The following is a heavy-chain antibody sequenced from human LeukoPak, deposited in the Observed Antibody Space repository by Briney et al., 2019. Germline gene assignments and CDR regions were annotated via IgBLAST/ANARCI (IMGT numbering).Heavy chain of an antibody. V-gene: IGHV1-8*01. J-gene: IGHJ6*02. CDR3: ASLAGGSYYYYGMDV. CDR2: MNPNSGNA. D-gene: IGHD3-16*01. Sequence: GASVKVSCKASGYTFTSYDINWVRQATGQGLEWMGWMNPNSGNAGYAQKFQGRVAMTRNTSISTAYMELSSLRSEDTAVYYCASLAGGSYYYYGMDVWGQGTTDTVSS. CDR1: GYTFTSYD.